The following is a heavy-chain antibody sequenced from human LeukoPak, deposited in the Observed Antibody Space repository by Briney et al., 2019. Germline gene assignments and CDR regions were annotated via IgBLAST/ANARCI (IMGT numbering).Heavy chain of an antibody. Sequence: ASVKVSCKVSGYTLTELSMHWVRQAPGKGLEWMGGFDPEDGETIYAQKFQGRVTMTEDTSTDTAYMELSSLRSEDTAVYYCATFKSEWEHFDYWGQGTLVTVSS. CDR2: FDPEDGET. CDR1: GYTLTELS. J-gene: IGHJ4*02. V-gene: IGHV1-24*01. D-gene: IGHD1-26*01. CDR3: ATFKSEWEHFDY.